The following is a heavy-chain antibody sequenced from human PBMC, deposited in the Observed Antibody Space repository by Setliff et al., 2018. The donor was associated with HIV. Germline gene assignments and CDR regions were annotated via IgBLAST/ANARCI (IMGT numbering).Heavy chain of an antibody. Sequence: GGSLRLSCAASGFTFDDYAMHWVRQAPGKGLEWVSGISWNSGSMFYADSVKGRFTISRDYAKNSLYLQMNSLRAEDTALYYCARDTAFSTTWTPSPWGPGTLVTVSS. CDR2: ISWNSGSM. J-gene: IGHJ5*02. D-gene: IGHD2-2*01. CDR3: ARDTAFSTTWTPSP. CDR1: GFTFDDYA. V-gene: IGHV3-9*01.